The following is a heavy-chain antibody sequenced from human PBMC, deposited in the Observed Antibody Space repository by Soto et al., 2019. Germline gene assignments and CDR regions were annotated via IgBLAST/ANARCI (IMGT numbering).Heavy chain of an antibody. V-gene: IGHV1-18*01. CDR1: GYTFTSYG. J-gene: IGHJ5*02. D-gene: IGHD2-2*01. CDR2: ISAYNGNT. Sequence: ASVKVSCKASGYTFTSYGISWVRQAPGQGLEWMGWISAYNGNTNYAQKLQGRVTMTTDTSTSTAYMELRSLRSDDTAVYYCARVLGYSQLLSSSFDPWGQGTLVTVSS. CDR3: ARVLGYSQLLSSSFDP.